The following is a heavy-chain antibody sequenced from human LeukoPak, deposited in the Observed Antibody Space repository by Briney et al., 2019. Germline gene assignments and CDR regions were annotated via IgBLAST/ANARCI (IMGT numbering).Heavy chain of an antibody. CDR2: VYASGST. Sequence: SETLSLTCAVYGGSFSGYYWSWIRQTAGKGLEWIGRVYASGSTNYNPSFRSRVAISVDKSKNQFSLKLSSVTAADTAVYYCARARDFDFWGQGTLVTVSS. CDR1: GGSFSGYY. J-gene: IGHJ4*02. CDR3: ARARDFDF. V-gene: IGHV4-59*10.